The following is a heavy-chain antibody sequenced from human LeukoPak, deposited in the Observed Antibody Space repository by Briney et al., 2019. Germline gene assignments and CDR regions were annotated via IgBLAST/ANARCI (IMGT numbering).Heavy chain of an antibody. V-gene: IGHV4-34*01. CDR1: GGSFSGYY. Sequence: SETLSLTCAVYGGSFSGYYWSWIRQPPGKGLEWIGEINHSGSTNYNPSLKSRVTISVDTSKNQFSLKLSSVTAADTAVYYCARNGFYCLEHWGQGFLVTVSS. J-gene: IGHJ5*02. D-gene: IGHD1-26*01. CDR2: INHSGST. CDR3: ARNGFYCLEH.